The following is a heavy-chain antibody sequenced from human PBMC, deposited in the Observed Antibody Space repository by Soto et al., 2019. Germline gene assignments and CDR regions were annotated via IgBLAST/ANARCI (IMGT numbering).Heavy chain of an antibody. Sequence: SVKVSCKVSGGTFSSYAISWVRQAPGQGLEWMGGIIPIFGTANYAQKFQGRVTITADESTSTAHMELSSLRSEDTAVYYCAREGPSGASFDYWGQGTLVTVSS. CDR1: GGTFSSYA. J-gene: IGHJ4*02. V-gene: IGHV1-69*13. CDR2: IIPIFGTA. D-gene: IGHD2-15*01. CDR3: AREGPSGASFDY.